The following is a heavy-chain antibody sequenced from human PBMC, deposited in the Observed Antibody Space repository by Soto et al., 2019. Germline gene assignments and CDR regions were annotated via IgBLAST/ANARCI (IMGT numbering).Heavy chain of an antibody. Sequence: GGSLSLSCEASGFTFSAFWMHWVRQAPGKGLEWVSRINSDGRGTTYADSVQGRFSISRDNAKNTVFLEMTSLRPEDTAVYYCARVNTLTSAWPFDYWGQGALVTVSS. V-gene: IGHV3-74*01. J-gene: IGHJ4*02. D-gene: IGHD6-19*01. CDR2: INSDGRGT. CDR1: GFTFSAFW. CDR3: ARVNTLTSAWPFDY.